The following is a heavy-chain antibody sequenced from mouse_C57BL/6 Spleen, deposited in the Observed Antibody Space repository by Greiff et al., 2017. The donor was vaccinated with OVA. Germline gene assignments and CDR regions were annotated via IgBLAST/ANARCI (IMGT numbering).Heavy chain of an antibody. CDR3: SRSTMITTGYYYAMDY. Sequence: EVQLQQSGPELVKPGASVKISCKASGYTFTDYYMNWVKQSHGKSLEWIGDINPNNGGTSYNQKFKGKATLTVDKSSSTAYMELRSLTSEDSAVYYCSRSTMITTGYYYAMDYWGQGTSVTVSS. D-gene: IGHD2-4*01. CDR1: GYTFTDYY. V-gene: IGHV1-26*01. J-gene: IGHJ4*01. CDR2: INPNNGGT.